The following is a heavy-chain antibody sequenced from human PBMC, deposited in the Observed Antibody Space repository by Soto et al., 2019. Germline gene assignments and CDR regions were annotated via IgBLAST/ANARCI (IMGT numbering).Heavy chain of an antibody. V-gene: IGHV1-3*01. CDR2: INAGNGNT. D-gene: IGHD3-9*01. J-gene: IGHJ5*02. Sequence: GASVKVSCKASGYTFTSYAIDWVRQAPGQRLEWMGWINAGNGNTKYSQKLKGRVTITRDTSASTAYMELSSLRSEDTAVYYCAIVFSLWFDPWGQCTLFTVSS. CDR1: GYTFTSYA. CDR3: AIVFSLWFDP.